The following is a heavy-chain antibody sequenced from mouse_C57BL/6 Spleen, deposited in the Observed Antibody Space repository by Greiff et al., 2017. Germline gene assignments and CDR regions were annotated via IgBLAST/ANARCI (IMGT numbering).Heavy chain of an antibody. D-gene: IGHD4-1*01. CDR2: IHPNSGST. J-gene: IGHJ3*01. Sequence: QVQLQQPGAELVKPGASVKLSCKASGYTFTSYWMHWVKQRPGQGLEWIGMIHPNSGSTNYNEKFKSKATLTVDKSSSTAYMQLSRLTSEDSAVYYCARERDWDVPFAYWGQGTLVTVSA. CDR3: ARERDWDVPFAY. V-gene: IGHV1-64*01. CDR1: GYTFTSYW.